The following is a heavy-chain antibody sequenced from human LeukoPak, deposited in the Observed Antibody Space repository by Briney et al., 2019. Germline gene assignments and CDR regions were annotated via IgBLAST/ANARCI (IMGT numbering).Heavy chain of an antibody. V-gene: IGHV3-33*01. CDR1: GFTFSSYG. Sequence: GRSLRLSRAASGFTFSSYGMHWVHQAPGKGLEWVAVIWFDGSNKYYAHSVKGRFTLYRDNPKNTLYLKMNSVRAEHTAVYYCARGYGSGNHFDYWGQGTLVTVSS. CDR3: ARGYGSGNHFDY. CDR2: IWFDGSNK. D-gene: IGHD3-10*01. J-gene: IGHJ4*02.